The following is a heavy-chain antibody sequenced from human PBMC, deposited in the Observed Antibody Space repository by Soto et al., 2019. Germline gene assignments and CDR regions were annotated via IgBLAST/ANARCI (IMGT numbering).Heavy chain of an antibody. CDR2: IYYSGST. D-gene: IGHD2-2*01. V-gene: IGHV4-59*01. CDR3: AGSQYCSSTSCYYYYGMDV. J-gene: IGHJ6*02. Sequence: QVQLQESGPGLVKPSETLSLTCTVSGGSISSYYWSWIRQPPGKGLEWIGYIYYSGSTNYNPSLKSRVTISVDTSKNQFSLKLSSVTVADTAVYYCAGSQYCSSTSCYYYYGMDVWGQGTTVTVSS. CDR1: GGSISSYY.